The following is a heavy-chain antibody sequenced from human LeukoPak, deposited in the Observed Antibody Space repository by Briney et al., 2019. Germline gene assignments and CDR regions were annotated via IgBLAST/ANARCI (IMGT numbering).Heavy chain of an antibody. J-gene: IGHJ4*02. V-gene: IGHV3-30*02. Sequence: GGSLRLSCAASGFTFSSYGMHWVRQAPGKGLEWVAFIRYDGSNKYYADSVKGRFTISRDNSKNTLYLQMNSLRAEDTAVYYCAKDASGYENSYFDYWGQGTLVTVSS. D-gene: IGHD5-12*01. CDR3: AKDASGYENSYFDY. CDR1: GFTFSSYG. CDR2: IRYDGSNK.